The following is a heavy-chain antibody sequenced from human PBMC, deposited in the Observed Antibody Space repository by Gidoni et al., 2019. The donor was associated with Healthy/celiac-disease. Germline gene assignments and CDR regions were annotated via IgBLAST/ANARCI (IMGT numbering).Heavy chain of an antibody. V-gene: IGHV3-30-3*01. CDR1: GFTFSSYA. J-gene: IGHJ2*01. CDR3: AREMRIRYFDL. CDR2: ISYDGSNK. D-gene: IGHD2-15*01. Sequence: QVQLVESGGGVVQPWRSLRLSCAASGFTFSSYAMHWVRQAPGKGLEWVAVISYDGSNKYYAYSVKGRFTISRDNSKNTLYLQMNSLRAEDTAVYYCAREMRIRYFDLWGRGTLVTVSS.